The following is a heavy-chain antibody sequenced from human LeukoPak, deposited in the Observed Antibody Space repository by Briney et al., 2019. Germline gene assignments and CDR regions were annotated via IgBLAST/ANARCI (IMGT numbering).Heavy chain of an antibody. Sequence: SETLSLTCTVSGGSISTYYRNWIRQPPGKGLEWIGYVYYRGSTFYNPSLKSRVTMSEDTSKNQFSLKLSSVTAADTAVYYCARGLEREYADYWGQGTLVTVSS. V-gene: IGHV4-59*01. CDR1: GGSISTYY. CDR2: VYYRGST. J-gene: IGHJ4*02. D-gene: IGHD1-1*01. CDR3: ARGLEREYADY.